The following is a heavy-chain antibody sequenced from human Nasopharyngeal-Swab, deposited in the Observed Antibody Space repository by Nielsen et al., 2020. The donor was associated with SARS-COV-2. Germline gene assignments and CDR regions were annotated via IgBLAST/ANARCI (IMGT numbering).Heavy chain of an antibody. J-gene: IGHJ6*03. CDR1: GYTFTSYY. D-gene: IGHD3-9*01. V-gene: IGHV1-46*01. CDR3: ARDPTLSYYDILTGYRTPDYYMDV. Sequence: ASVKVSCKESGYTFTSYYMHWVRQAPGQGLEWMGIINPSGGSTSYAQKFQGGVTMTRDTSTSTVYMELSSLRSEDTAVYYCARDPTLSYYDILTGYRTPDYYMDVWGKGTTVTVSS. CDR2: INPSGGST.